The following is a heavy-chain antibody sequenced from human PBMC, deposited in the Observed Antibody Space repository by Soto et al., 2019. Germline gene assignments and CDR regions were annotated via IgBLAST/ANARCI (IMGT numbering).Heavy chain of an antibody. CDR3: ARERGGATATLDYYYFYMDV. V-gene: IGHV1-2*04. Sequence: QVQLVQSGAEVRKPGASVTVSCRSSGDSFNDYYIHWVRQAPGQGFEWMGWINPNGGVTKYAQKFKCWVRMTRDTSIRSVYMQLSRLRSDDTAVYYCARERGGATATLDYYYFYMDVWGTGTRVTVAS. J-gene: IGHJ6*03. CDR1: GDSFNDYY. D-gene: IGHD5-12*01. CDR2: INPNGGVT.